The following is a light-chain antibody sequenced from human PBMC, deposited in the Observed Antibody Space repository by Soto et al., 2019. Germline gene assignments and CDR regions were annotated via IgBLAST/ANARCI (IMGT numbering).Light chain of an antibody. Sequence: DIQMTQSPSSLSASVGDRVTITCRASQGISNYLAWYQQKPGKVPKLVIYAASTLQSGVPSRFSGSGSGTDFTITISSLQPEDVATYYCQKYDSAPQITFGQGTRLEIK. V-gene: IGKV1-27*01. CDR3: QKYDSAPQIT. J-gene: IGKJ5*01. CDR1: QGISNY. CDR2: AAS.